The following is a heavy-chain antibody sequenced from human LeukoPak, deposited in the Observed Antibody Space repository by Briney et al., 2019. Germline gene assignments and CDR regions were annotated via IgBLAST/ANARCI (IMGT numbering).Heavy chain of an antibody. D-gene: IGHD1-26*01. J-gene: IGHJ4*02. CDR2: IHSDGSIT. Sequence: SGGSLRLSCAASGFTFSTYWMHWVRQAPGKGLVWVSRIHSDGSITSYADSVKGRFTISRDNAKNTLYLQMNSLRAEDTAVYYCARAQVGATPPYVDYWGQGTLVTVSS. CDR3: ARAQVGATPPYVDY. CDR1: GFTFSTYW. V-gene: IGHV3-74*01.